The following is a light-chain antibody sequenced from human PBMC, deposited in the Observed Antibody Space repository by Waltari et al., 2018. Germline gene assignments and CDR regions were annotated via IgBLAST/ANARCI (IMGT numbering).Light chain of an antibody. CDR3: QQYNNWPPAT. Sequence: EIVMTQSPATLSVSPGARAPLSCRASQSVSSNLAWYQQKPGQAPRLLIYATSTRATGVPDRFSGSGSETEFTLTISSLQSEDFAVYYCQQYNNWPPATFGGGTKVEIK. V-gene: IGKV3-15*01. CDR2: ATS. J-gene: IGKJ4*01. CDR1: QSVSSN.